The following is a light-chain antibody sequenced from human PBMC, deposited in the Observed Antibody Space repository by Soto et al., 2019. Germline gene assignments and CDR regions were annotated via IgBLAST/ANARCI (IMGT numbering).Light chain of an antibody. CDR1: QSVSNSY. CDR3: QQRSNWPLT. CDR2: GAS. V-gene: IGKV3D-20*02. J-gene: IGKJ4*01. Sequence: EIVLTQSPGTLSLSPGERATLSCRTSQSVSNSYIAWYQQKPGQAPRLLIYGASNRATGIPARFSGSGSGTDFTLTISSLEPADFAVYYCQQRSNWPLTFGGGTKVDIK.